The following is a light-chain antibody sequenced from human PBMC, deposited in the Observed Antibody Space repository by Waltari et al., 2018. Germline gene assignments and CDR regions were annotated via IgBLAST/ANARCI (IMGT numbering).Light chain of an antibody. J-gene: IGLJ2*01. V-gene: IGLV1-40*01. CDR1: TSNIGAGYE. CDR2: GTN. Sequence: QSVLTQPPSVSGAPGQRVSISCTGSTSNIGAGYEVHWYQQGPGKAPKLIIYGTNTRPLGVPDRFFGSQYGTSASLAIIGLQAEDEGDYYCQSNDTTLSVVFGGGTKLTVL. CDR3: QSNDTTLSVV.